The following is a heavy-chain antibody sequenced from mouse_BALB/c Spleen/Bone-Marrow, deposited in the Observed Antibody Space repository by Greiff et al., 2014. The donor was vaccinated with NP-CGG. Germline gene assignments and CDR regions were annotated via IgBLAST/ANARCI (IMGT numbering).Heavy chain of an antibody. CDR1: GLNIKDTY. CDR2: IDPANGNT. D-gene: IGHD2-1*01. CDR3: AIYYGNYYAMDY. J-gene: IGHJ4*01. V-gene: IGHV14-3*02. Sequence: VQLQQSGAELVKPGASVKLSCTASGLNIKDTYMHWVKQRPEQGLEWIGRIDPANGNTKYDPKFQGKATITADASSNTAYLQLSSLTSEDTAVYYCAIYYGNYYAMDYWGQGTSVTVSS.